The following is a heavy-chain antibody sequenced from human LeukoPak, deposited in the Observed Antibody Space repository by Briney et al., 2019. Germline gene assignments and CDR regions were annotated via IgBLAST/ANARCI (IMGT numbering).Heavy chain of an antibody. D-gene: IGHD2-2*01. CDR1: GFTFGDYA. CDR3: TRAFCTSSICYLGAFDI. V-gene: IGHV3-49*04. Sequence: GGSLRLSCTASGFTFGDYALTWVRQAPGKGLEWVGFIRSKAYGGATEYAASVKGRFTISRDDSKSIAYLQMNGLKTKDTGVYLCTRAFCTSSICYLGAFDIWGQGTMVTVSS. J-gene: IGHJ3*02. CDR2: IRSKAYGGAT.